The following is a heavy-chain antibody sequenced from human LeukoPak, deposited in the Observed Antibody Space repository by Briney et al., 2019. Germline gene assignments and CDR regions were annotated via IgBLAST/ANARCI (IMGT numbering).Heavy chain of an antibody. CDR3: ARQSAYYYDSSGYGY. V-gene: IGHV4-59*01. J-gene: IGHJ4*02. CDR1: GGSISSSY. Sequence: SETLSLTCTVSGGSISSSYWSWIRQPPGKGLEWIGYIYYSGSTNYNPSLKSRVTMSVDTSKNQFSLKLSSVTAADTAVYYCARQSAYYYDSSGYGYWGQGTLVTVSS. D-gene: IGHD3-22*01. CDR2: IYYSGST.